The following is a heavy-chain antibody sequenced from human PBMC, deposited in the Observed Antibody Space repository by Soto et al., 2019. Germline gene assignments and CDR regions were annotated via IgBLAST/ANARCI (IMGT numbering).Heavy chain of an antibody. D-gene: IGHD3-10*01. CDR2: IHYSGTT. CDR3: ARSPLVRGITWFDP. V-gene: IGHV4-30-4*01. CDR1: GGSISSGDYY. J-gene: IGHJ5*02. Sequence: SETLSLTCTVSGGSISSGDYYWSWIRQPPGKGLEWIGYIHYSGTTHYNPSLKSRVSISVDTSKNQFSLKLSSATAADTAVYYCARSPLVRGITWFDPWGQATLVTVSS.